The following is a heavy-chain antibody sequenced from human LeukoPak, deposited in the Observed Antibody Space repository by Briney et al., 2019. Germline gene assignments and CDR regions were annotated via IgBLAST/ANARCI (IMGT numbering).Heavy chain of an antibody. V-gene: IGHV3-53*01. CDR1: GFTVSSNY. CDR3: ARAKGGGSYWPYFDY. D-gene: IGHD1-26*01. CDR2: IYSGGCT. Sequence: PGGSLRLSCAASGFTVSSNYMSWVRQAPGKGLEWVSVIYSGGCTYYADSVKGRFTISRDNSKNTLYLQMNSLRAEDTAVYYCARAKGGGSYWPYFDYWGQGTLVTVSS. J-gene: IGHJ4*02.